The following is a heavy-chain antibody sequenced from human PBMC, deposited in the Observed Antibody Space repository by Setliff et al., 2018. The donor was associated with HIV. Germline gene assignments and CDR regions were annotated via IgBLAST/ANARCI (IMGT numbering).Heavy chain of an antibody. CDR3: GKDILPGGLAK. CDR2: IKGDGSAE. J-gene: IGHJ4*02. CDR1: GFTFSTSW. Sequence: GGSLRLSCAASGFTFSTSWMTWVRQAPGQGLEWVANIKGDGSAEYYVDSAKGRFTISRDNAKNSLYLQMNSLRLEDTALYYCGKDILPGGLAKWGQGTLVTVSS. V-gene: IGHV3-7*03. D-gene: IGHD3-10*01.